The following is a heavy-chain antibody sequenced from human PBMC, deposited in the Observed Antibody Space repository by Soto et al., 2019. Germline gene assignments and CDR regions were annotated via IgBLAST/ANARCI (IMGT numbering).Heavy chain of an antibody. V-gene: IGHV1-58*01. D-gene: IGHD2-15*01. CDR1: GFTFTSSA. CDR2: IVVGSGNT. CDR3: AARLPLIGYCSGGSCPTGGMDV. Sequence: GASVKVSCKASGFTFTSSAVQWVRQARGQRLEWIGWIVVGSGNTNYAQKFQERVTITRDVSTSTAYMELSSLRSEDTAVYYCAARLPLIGYCSGGSCPTGGMDVWGQGTTVTVSS. J-gene: IGHJ6*02.